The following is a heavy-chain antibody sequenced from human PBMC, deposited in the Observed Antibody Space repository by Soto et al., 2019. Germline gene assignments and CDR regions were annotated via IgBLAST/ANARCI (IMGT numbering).Heavy chain of an antibody. V-gene: IGHV4-59*01. CDR1: GCSISSYY. D-gene: IGHD3-22*01. CDR3: ARVVRYYYDSSGYYPGLYNWFDP. Sequence: SETLSLTCTVSGCSISSYYWSWIRQPPGKGLEWIGYIYYSGSTNYNPSLKSRVTISVDTSKNQFSLKLSSVTAADTAVYYCARVVRYYYDSSGYYPGLYNWFDPWGQGTLVTVSS. J-gene: IGHJ5*02. CDR2: IYYSGST.